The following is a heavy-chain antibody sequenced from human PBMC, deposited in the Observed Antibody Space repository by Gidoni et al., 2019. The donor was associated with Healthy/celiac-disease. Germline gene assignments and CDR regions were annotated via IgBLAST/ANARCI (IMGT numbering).Heavy chain of an antibody. J-gene: IGHJ6*03. CDR3: ARGKTLGQQLDIYYYYYMDV. D-gene: IGHD6-13*01. V-gene: IGHV4-34*01. CDR2: INHSGST. Sequence: QVQLQQWGAGLLKPPETLSLTCAVYGGSFSGYYWSWLRQPPGKGLEWIGEINHSGSTNYNPSLKSRVTISVDTSKNQFSLKLSSVTAADTAVYYCARGKTLGQQLDIYYYYYMDVWGKGTTVTVSS. CDR1: GGSFSGYY.